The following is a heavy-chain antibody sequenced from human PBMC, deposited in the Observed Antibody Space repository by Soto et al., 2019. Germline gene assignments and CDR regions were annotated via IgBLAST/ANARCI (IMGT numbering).Heavy chain of an antibody. V-gene: IGHV3-23*01. Sequence: AACRVSVWSYVVSLSFQTPRKGLEWVSGISGSGGSAYYADSVKGRFTISRDNSKNTLYLQMNSLRAEDTAVYYGAKPLYDILTVFLWWGQGTLDTGFS. CDR3: AKPLYDILTVFLW. CDR2: ISGSGGSA. CDR1: RVSVWSYV. D-gene: IGHD3-9*01. J-gene: IGHJ4*02.